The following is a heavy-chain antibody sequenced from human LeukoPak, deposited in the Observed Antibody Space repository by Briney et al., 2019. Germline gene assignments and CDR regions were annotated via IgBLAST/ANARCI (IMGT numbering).Heavy chain of an antibody. CDR1: GFTFDDYA. V-gene: IGHV3-43D*03. CDR3: AKGRGSYGFDY. CDR2: ISWDGGST. J-gene: IGHJ4*02. D-gene: IGHD1-26*01. Sequence: GGSLRLSCAASGFTFDDYAMHWVRQAPGKGLEWVSLISWDGGSTYYADSMKGRFTISRDNSKNSLYLQMNSLRAEDTALYYCAKGRGSYGFDYWGQGTLVTVSS.